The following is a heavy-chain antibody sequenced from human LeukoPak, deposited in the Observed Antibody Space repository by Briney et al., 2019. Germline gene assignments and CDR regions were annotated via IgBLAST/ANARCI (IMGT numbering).Heavy chain of an antibody. D-gene: IGHD1-26*01. J-gene: IGHJ4*02. V-gene: IGHV4-39*07. CDR3: ARGGSYYFDY. CDR1: GGSISSSSSY. Sequence: PSETLSLTCTVSGGSISSSSSYWGWIRQPPGKGLDWIGSIYYGGSTYDNPSLKSRVTISVDTSKNQFSLKLSSVTAADTAVYYCARGGSYYFDYWGQGTLVTVSS. CDR2: IYYGGST.